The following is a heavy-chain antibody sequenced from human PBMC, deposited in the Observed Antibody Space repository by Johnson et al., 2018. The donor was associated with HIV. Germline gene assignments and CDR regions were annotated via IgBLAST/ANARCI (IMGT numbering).Heavy chain of an antibody. J-gene: IGHJ3*02. CDR1: GFTFSSYD. CDR2: ITWDGGST. Sequence: VQLVESGGGLVQPGGSLRLSCAASGFTFSSYDMHWVRQAPGKGLEWVSLITWDGGSTFYADSVKGRFTISRDKSKDSLYLQMNSLRAEDTALYYCARDDTPLIAAAGLDAFNIWGQGTMVTVSS. V-gene: IGHV3-43D*03. D-gene: IGHD6-13*01. CDR3: ARDDTPLIAAAGLDAFNI.